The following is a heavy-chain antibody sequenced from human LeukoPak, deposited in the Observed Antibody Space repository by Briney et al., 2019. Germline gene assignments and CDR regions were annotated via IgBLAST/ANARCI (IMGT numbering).Heavy chain of an antibody. CDR3: ATSGDYDSSGYRIFDY. CDR1: GYTFTDYY. V-gene: IGHV1-69-2*01. Sequence: ASVKVSCKVSGYTFTDYYMHWVQQAPGKGLEWMGLVDPEDGETIYAEKFQGRVTITADTSTDTAYMGLSSLRSEDTAVYYCATSGDYDSSGYRIFDYWGQGTLVTVSS. D-gene: IGHD3-22*01. CDR2: VDPEDGET. J-gene: IGHJ4*02.